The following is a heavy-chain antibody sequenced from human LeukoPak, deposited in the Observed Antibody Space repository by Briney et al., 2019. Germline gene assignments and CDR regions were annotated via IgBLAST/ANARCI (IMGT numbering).Heavy chain of an antibody. D-gene: IGHD3-10*01. CDR3: ARDSPDVVRGVTTYYYYGMDV. V-gene: IGHV1-69*13. CDR2: IIPIFGTA. J-gene: IGHJ6*04. CDR1: GGTFTSYA. Sequence: ASVKVSCKASGGTFTSYAISWVRQAPGQGLEWMGGIIPIFGTANYAQKFQGRVTITADESTSTAYIELSSLRSEDTAVYYCARDSPDVVRGVTTYYYYGMDVWGKGTTVTVSS.